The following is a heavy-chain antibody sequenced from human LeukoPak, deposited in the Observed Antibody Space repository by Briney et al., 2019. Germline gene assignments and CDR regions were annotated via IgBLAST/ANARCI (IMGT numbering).Heavy chain of an antibody. CDR1: GHTFTSHD. CDR2: MSPKSGST. J-gene: IGHJ4*02. V-gene: IGHV1-8*01. D-gene: IGHD2-8*01. CDR3: TREKDCADGICYED. Sequence: GASVKVSCKASGHTFTSHDINWVRQATGLGLEWLGWMSPKSGSTGYAQKFQGRVTMTRDTSISTAYMELSSLRFDDTAVYFCTREKDCADGICYEDWGQGTLVTVSS.